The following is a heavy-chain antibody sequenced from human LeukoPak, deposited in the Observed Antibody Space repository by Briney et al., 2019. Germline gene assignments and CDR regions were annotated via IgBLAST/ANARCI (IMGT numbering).Heavy chain of an antibody. CDR2: ISTSGTTT. V-gene: IGHV3-11*04. CDR3: ARVKNGFDGNGYPYYYYYMDV. CDR1: GFTFSHYY. J-gene: IGHJ6*03. D-gene: IGHD3-22*01. Sequence: GGSLRLSCAASGFTFSHYYMSWIRQAPGKGLEGVSYISTSGTTTYYGDSVKGRFTISRDNAKNSLYLQMNNLRAEDTAVYYCARVKNGFDGNGYPYYYYYMDVWGRGTTVTVFS.